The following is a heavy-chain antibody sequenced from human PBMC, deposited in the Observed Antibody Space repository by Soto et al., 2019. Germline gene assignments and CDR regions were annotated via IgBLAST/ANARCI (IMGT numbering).Heavy chain of an antibody. J-gene: IGHJ5*02. Sequence: ASVKVSCKASGGTFSSYAISWVRQAPGQGLEWMGGIIPIFGTANYAQKFQGRVTITADESTSTAYMELSSLRSEDTAVYYCARNRVLYSSSSRGWYWFDPWGQGTPVTVS. CDR2: IIPIFGTA. D-gene: IGHD6-13*01. V-gene: IGHV1-69*13. CDR1: GGTFSSYA. CDR3: ARNRVLYSSSSRGWYWFDP.